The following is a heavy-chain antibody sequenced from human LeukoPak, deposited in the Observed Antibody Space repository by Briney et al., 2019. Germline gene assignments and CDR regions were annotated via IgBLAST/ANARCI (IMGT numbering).Heavy chain of an antibody. D-gene: IGHD5-24*01. Sequence: SQTLSLTCTVSGGSISSGGYYWSWIRQHPGKGLEWIGYIYYSGSTNYNPSLKSRVTISVDTSKNQFSLKLSSVTAADTAVYYCARVPNTEMATSEGAFDIWGQGTMVTVSS. V-gene: IGHV4-31*03. J-gene: IGHJ3*02. CDR3: ARVPNTEMATSEGAFDI. CDR2: IYYSGST. CDR1: GGSISSGGYY.